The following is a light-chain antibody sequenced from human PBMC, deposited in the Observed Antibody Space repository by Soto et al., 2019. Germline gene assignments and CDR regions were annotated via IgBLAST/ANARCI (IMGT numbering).Light chain of an antibody. CDR1: QSISSW. Sequence: DIQMTQSPSTLSASVVDRVTITCRASQSISSWLAWYQQKPGKAPKLLIYAASNLQSGVPSRFSGSGSGTDFTLTISSLQPEDFATYFCQQSYSTPPWTFGQGTKVDIK. CDR3: QQSYSTPPWT. V-gene: IGKV1-39*01. J-gene: IGKJ1*01. CDR2: AAS.